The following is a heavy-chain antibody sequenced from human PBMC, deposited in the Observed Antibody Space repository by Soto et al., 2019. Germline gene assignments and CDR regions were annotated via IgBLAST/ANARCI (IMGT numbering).Heavy chain of an antibody. V-gene: IGHV4-30-4*01. CDR1: GGSISSGDYY. CDR2: IYYSGST. Sequence: SETLSLTCTVSGGSISSGDYYWSWIRQPPGKGLEWIGYIYYSGSTYYNPSLKSRVTISVDTSKNQFSLKLSSVTAADTAVYYCAGGIVATIALDYWGQGTLVTVS. J-gene: IGHJ4*02. CDR3: AGGIVATIALDY. D-gene: IGHD5-12*01.